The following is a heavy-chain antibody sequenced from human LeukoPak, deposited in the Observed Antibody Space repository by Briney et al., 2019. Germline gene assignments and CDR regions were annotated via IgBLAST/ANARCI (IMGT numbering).Heavy chain of an antibody. D-gene: IGHD3-10*01. Sequence: GASVKVSCKASGYTFTSYYMHWVRQAPGQGLEWMGIINPSGGSTSYAQKFQGRVTMTRDMSTSTVYMELSSLRSEDTAVYYCARDVSPFGEFDYWGQGTLVTVSS. CDR3: ARDVSPFGEFDY. CDR2: INPSGGST. V-gene: IGHV1-46*01. CDR1: GYTFTSYY. J-gene: IGHJ4*02.